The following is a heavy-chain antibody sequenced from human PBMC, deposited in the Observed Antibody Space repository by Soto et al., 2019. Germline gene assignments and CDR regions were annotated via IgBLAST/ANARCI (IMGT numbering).Heavy chain of an antibody. J-gene: IGHJ4*02. D-gene: IGHD3-3*01. V-gene: IGHV1-69*02. CDR3: ARGLGVRFLST. CDR2: IIPILGIA. Sequence: QVQLVQSGAEVKKPGSSVKVSCEASGGTFSSYTISWVRQAPGQGLEWMGRIIPILGIANYAQKFQGRVTITADKSTSTAYMELSSLRSEDTAVYYCARGLGVRFLSTWGQGTLVTVSS. CDR1: GGTFSSYT.